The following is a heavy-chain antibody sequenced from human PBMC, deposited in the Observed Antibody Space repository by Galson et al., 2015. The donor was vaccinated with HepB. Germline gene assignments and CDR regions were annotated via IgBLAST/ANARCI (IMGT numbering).Heavy chain of an antibody. CDR1: GDSVSSHGAS. D-gene: IGHD3-10*01. CDR3: VLNSALAFDA. CDR2: TYYRSKWYF. J-gene: IGHJ3*01. Sequence: CAISGDSVSSHGASWNWIRQSPSRGLEWLGRTYYRSKWYFGYAASVKSRITVTPDTSKNQFSLQLNSMTPEDTAVYYCVLNSALAFDAWGLGTMVTVSS. V-gene: IGHV6-1*01.